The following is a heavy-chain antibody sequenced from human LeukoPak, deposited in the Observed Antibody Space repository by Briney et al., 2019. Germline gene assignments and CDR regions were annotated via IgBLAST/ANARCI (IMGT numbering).Heavy chain of an antibody. Sequence: AAAVTVSCQASGYTFPGYYMHWVRPAPRQGLEWMGWINPNSGGTHYAQQPQGRVTMTRQKSIRTAHMELSRLNSDGTAWSYRPRQRVYSGGWYWFDPWGQGTLVTVSS. CDR1: GYTFPGYY. D-gene: IGHD6-19*01. CDR2: INPNSGGT. V-gene: IGHV1-2*02. J-gene: IGHJ5*02. CDR3: PRQRVYSGGWYWFDP.